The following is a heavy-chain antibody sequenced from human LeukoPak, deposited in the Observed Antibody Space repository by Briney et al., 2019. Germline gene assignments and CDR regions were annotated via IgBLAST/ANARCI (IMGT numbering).Heavy chain of an antibody. Sequence: SQTLSLTCAISGDSVSSNSAAWNWVRQSPSRGLEWRGRTYYRCKWYSAYAVSVKSRITINSDTSKNQFSLPLNSVTPEDAAVYYCVREEGQGTARMFDCWGQGIPVTVSS. CDR1: GDSVSSNSAA. D-gene: IGHD1-7*01. J-gene: IGHJ4*02. V-gene: IGHV6-1*01. CDR2: TYYRCKWYS. CDR3: VREEGQGTARMFDC.